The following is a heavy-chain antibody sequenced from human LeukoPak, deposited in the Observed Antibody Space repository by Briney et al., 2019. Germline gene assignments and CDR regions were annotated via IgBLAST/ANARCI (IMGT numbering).Heavy chain of an antibody. CDR1: GGSITSNY. CDR3: ASEPGYCVSTGCYTGPCAY. D-gene: IGHD2-2*02. V-gene: IGHV4-4*07. J-gene: IGHJ4*02. Sequence: PSETLSLTCTVSGGSITSNYWSWIRQPAGKGLEWIGRIYTSGSTNYNPSLKGRVSMSVDTSKNQFSLNLSPVTAADTAVYYCASEPGYCVSTGCYTGPCAYWGQGALVTVSS. CDR2: IYTSGST.